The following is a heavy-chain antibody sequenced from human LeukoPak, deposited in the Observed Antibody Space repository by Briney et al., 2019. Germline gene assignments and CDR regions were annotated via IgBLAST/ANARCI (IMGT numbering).Heavy chain of an antibody. V-gene: IGHV4-59*01. D-gene: IGHD5-24*01. CDR2: IYYTGSS. J-gene: IGHJ3*02. CDR1: GGAISSYY. CDR3: ASSRDGYNYDAFAI. Sequence: SETLSLTCSVSGGAISSYYWSWIRQPPGKGLEWTGYIYYTGSSKYNPSLKSRVTISVDTPKNHFSLKLSSVTAADTAVYYCASSRDGYNYDAFAIWGQGTMVTVSS.